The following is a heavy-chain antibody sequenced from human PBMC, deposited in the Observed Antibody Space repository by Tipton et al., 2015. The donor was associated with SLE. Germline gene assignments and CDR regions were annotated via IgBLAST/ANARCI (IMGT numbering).Heavy chain of an antibody. CDR3: VRDPGIAAAPNWFDP. CDR1: GYTFTTYG. V-gene: IGHV1-18*01. J-gene: IGHJ5*02. CDR2: FSAYNGNT. D-gene: IGHD6-13*01. Sequence: QLVQSGAEVKKPGASVKVSCKASGYTFTTYGISWVRQAPGQGLEWMGWFSAYNGNTNYAQKLQGRVTMTTDTSTSTAYMELRSLRSDDTAVYYCVRDPGIAAAPNWFDPWGQGTLVTVSS.